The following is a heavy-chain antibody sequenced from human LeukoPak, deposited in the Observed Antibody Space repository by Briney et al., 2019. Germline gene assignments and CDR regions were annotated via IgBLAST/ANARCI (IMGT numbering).Heavy chain of an antibody. Sequence: SETLSLTCTVSGGSVSSGSYYWSWIRQPPGKGLEWNGYIYYSGSTNYNPSLKSRVTISVDTSKNQFSLKLSSVTAADTAVYYCASLARFGELLVYYFDYWGQGTLVTVSS. D-gene: IGHD3-10*01. CDR3: ASLARFGELLVYYFDY. J-gene: IGHJ4*02. CDR2: IYYSGST. CDR1: GGSVSSGSYY. V-gene: IGHV4-61*01.